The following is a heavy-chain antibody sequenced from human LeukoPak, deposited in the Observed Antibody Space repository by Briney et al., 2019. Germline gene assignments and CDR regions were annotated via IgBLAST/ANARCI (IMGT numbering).Heavy chain of an antibody. V-gene: IGHV1-2*02. Sequence: ASVKVSCKASGYTFTGYYMHWVRHAPGQGLEWMGCINPNSGGTNYAQKFQGRVTMTRDTSISTAYMELSRLRSDDTAVYYCARDPTRAGYYDSSGFDYWGQGTLVTVSS. D-gene: IGHD3-22*01. CDR3: ARDPTRAGYYDSSGFDY. J-gene: IGHJ4*02. CDR2: INPNSGGT. CDR1: GYTFTGYY.